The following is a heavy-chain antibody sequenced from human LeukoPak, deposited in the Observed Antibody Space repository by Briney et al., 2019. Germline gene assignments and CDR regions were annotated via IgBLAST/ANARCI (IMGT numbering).Heavy chain of an antibody. Sequence: ASVKVSCKASGYTFTSYGISWVRQAPGQGLEWMGWISAYNGNTNYAQKLQGRVTMTTDTSTSTAYMELRSLRSEDTAVYYCATESRHSGSRWAFDIWGQGTMVTVSS. CDR1: GYTFTSYG. CDR2: ISAYNGNT. D-gene: IGHD1-26*01. J-gene: IGHJ3*02. V-gene: IGHV1-18*01. CDR3: ATESRHSGSRWAFDI.